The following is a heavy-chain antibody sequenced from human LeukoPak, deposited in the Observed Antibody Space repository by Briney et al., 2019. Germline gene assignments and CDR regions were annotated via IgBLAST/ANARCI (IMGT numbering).Heavy chain of an antibody. J-gene: IGHJ3*02. V-gene: IGHV3-30*02. Sequence: PGGSLRLSCAASGFTFSSYGMHWVRQAPGKGLEWVAFIRYDGSNKYYADSVKGRFTISRDNSKNTLYLQMNSLRAEDTAVYYCARGGRPVEAFDIWGQGTMVTVSS. CDR2: IRYDGSNK. D-gene: IGHD2-21*01. CDR1: GFTFSSYG. CDR3: ARGGRPVEAFDI.